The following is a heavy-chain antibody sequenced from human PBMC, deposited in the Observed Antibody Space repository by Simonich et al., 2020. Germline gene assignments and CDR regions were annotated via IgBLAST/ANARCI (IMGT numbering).Heavy chain of an antibody. D-gene: IGHD7-27*01. CDR1: GYTFTGYY. Sequence: QVQLVQSGAEVKKPGASVKVSCKASGYTFTGYYMHWVRQAPGKGLGWMGWINPNSGGTNYAQKFKGRVTMTRDTSISTAYMELSRLRSDDTAVYYCARGRLTGDKGAFDIWGQGTMVTVSS. J-gene: IGHJ3*02. CDR2: INPNSGGT. V-gene: IGHV1-2*02. CDR3: ARGRLTGDKGAFDI.